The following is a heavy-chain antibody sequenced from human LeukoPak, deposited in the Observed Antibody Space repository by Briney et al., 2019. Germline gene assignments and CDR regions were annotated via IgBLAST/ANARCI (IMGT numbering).Heavy chain of an antibody. V-gene: IGHV3-21*01. CDR3: GRINYNGDY. CDR1: RFTFSSYG. J-gene: IGHJ4*02. CDR2: ISSSSTYI. Sequence: GGSLRLSCAASRFTFSSYGMNWVRQAPGKGLEWVSSISSSSTYIYYADSVKGRFTISRDNAKNTVYLQMNSLRTEDTAVYFCGRINYNGDYWGRGTLVTVSS. D-gene: IGHD3-10*01.